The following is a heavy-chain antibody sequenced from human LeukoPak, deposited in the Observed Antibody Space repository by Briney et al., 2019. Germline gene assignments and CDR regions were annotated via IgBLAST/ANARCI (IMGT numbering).Heavy chain of an antibody. Sequence: PSETLSLTCTVSGYSISSGYYWGWIRQPPGKGLEWIGSIYHSGSTYYNPSLKSRVTISVDTSKNQFSLKLSSVTAADTAVYYCARDRGDIVVVPTHYWGQGTLVTVSS. CDR1: GYSISSGYY. V-gene: IGHV4-38-2*02. D-gene: IGHD2-2*01. CDR2: IYHSGST. CDR3: ARDRGDIVVVPTHY. J-gene: IGHJ4*02.